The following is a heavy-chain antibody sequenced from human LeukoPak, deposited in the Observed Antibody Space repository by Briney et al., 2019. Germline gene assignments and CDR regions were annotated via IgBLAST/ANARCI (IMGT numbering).Heavy chain of an antibody. CDR1: GFTFSSYG. CDR2: ISYDGSNK. CDR3: AKDLSADNYDSSGYVDY. Sequence: QTGGSLRLSCAASGFTFSSYGMHWVRQAPGKGLEWVAVISYDGSNKYYADSVKGRFTISRDNSKNTLYLQMNSLRAEDTAVYYCAKDLSADNYDSSGYVDYWGQGTLVTVSS. D-gene: IGHD3-22*01. J-gene: IGHJ4*02. V-gene: IGHV3-30*18.